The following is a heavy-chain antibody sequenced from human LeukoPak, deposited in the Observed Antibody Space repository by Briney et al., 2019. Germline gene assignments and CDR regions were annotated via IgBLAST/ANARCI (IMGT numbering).Heavy chain of an antibody. CDR1: GFTFSSYG. J-gene: IGHJ6*04. Sequence: GGSLRLSCAASGFTFSSYGMHWARQAPGKGLEWVAVISYDGSNKYYADSVKGRFTISRDNSKNTLYLQMNSLRAEDTAVYYCAELGITMIGGVWGKGTTVTISS. D-gene: IGHD3-10*02. CDR3: AELGITMIGGV. CDR2: ISYDGSNK. V-gene: IGHV3-30*18.